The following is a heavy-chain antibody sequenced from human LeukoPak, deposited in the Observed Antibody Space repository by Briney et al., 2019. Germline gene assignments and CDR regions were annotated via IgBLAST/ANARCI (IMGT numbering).Heavy chain of an antibody. Sequence: SETLSLTCSVSGASVSTTAYFWNWIRQPAGEGLEWIGRIYASGNTHYNPSLKSRVTMSLDTSRNQFSLTMNSVTAADSAVYFCASYREAYDLYPHGLDVWGRGTVVTVSS. CDR3: ASYREAYDLYPHGLDV. J-gene: IGHJ3*01. D-gene: IGHD5-24*01. CDR1: GASVSTTAYF. CDR2: IYASGNT. V-gene: IGHV4-61*02.